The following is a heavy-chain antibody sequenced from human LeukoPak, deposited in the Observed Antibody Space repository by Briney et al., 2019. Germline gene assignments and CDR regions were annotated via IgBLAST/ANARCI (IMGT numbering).Heavy chain of an antibody. CDR3: ARVGKGSSGWYYYYGMDV. Sequence: PGGSLRLSCAASGFTFSSYAMSWVRQAPGKGLEWVSSIGDTTYYADSVKGRFTISRDNSKNTLYLQMKSLRAEDTAVYYCARVGKGSSGWYYYYGMDVWGQGTTVTVSS. D-gene: IGHD6-19*01. J-gene: IGHJ6*02. V-gene: IGHV3-23*01. CDR1: GFTFSSYA. CDR2: IGDTT.